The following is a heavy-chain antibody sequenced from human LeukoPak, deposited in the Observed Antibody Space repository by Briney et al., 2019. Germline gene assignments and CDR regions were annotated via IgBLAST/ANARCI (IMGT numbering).Heavy chain of an antibody. CDR1: GYNFTSYW. CDR2: IYPGDSDT. J-gene: IGHJ4*02. V-gene: IGHV5-51*01. CDR3: ARRVFGYDIAVVPDVYFDY. D-gene: IGHD6-19*01. Sequence: GESLKISCKGSGYNFTSYWIGWVRQMPGKGLEWMGIIYPGDSDTRYSASFQGQVTISADKSISTAYLQWSSLKASDTAMYYCARRVFGYDIAVVPDVYFDYWGQGTLVTVSS.